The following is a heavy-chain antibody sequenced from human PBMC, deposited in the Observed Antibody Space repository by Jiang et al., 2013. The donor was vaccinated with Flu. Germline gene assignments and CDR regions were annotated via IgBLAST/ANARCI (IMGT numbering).Heavy chain of an antibody. CDR2: ISAYNGNT. D-gene: IGHD6-19*01. V-gene: IGHV1-18*01. CDR3: ARGPYSGSGWYVGGYYYGMDV. CDR1: GYTFTSYG. J-gene: IGHJ6*02. Sequence: SGAEVKKPGASVKVSCKASGYTFTSYGISWVRQAPGQGLEWMGWISAYNGNTNYAQKLQGRVTMTTDTSTSTAYMELRSLRSDDTAVYYCARGPYSGSGWYVGGYYYGMDVWAKGPRSPSP.